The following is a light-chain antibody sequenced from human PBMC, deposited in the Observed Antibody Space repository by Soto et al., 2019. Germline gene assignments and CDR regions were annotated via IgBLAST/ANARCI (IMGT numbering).Light chain of an antibody. V-gene: IGLV3-9*01. J-gene: IGLJ1*01. CDR2: RDS. Sequence: SYELTQPLSVSVALGQTARITCGNNNIGSKNVHWYQQKPDQAPVLVIYRDSNRPSGIPERFSGSNSGNTATLTISRAQAGDEADYYCQVWDSSTEVFGAGTKLTVL. CDR1: NIGSKN. CDR3: QVWDSSTEV.